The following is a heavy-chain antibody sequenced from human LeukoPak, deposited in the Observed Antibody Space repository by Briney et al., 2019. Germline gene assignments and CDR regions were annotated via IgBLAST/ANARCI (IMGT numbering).Heavy chain of an antibody. V-gene: IGHV1-2*02. CDR2: INPNSGGT. CDR3: ARDGIAAAGQSDY. Sequence: ASVKVSCKASGYTFTGYYMDWVRQAPGQGLEWMGWINPNSGGTNYAQKFQGRVTMTRDTSISTAYMELSRLRSDDTAVYYCARDGIAAAGQSDYWGQGTLVTVSS. D-gene: IGHD6-13*01. CDR1: GYTFTGYY. J-gene: IGHJ4*02.